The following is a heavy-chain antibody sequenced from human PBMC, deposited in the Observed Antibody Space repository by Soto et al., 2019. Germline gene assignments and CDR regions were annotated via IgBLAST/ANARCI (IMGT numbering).Heavy chain of an antibody. Sequence: TLSLTCTVSGGSISSGCYYWSWIRQHPGKGLEWIGYIYYSGSTYYNPSLKSRVTISVDTSKNQFSLKLSSVTAADTAVYYCARTRRVPAAKSLYVDAFDIWGQGTMVTVSS. J-gene: IGHJ3*02. D-gene: IGHD2-2*01. CDR1: GGSISSGCYY. CDR2: IYYSGST. V-gene: IGHV4-31*03. CDR3: ARTRRVPAAKSLYVDAFDI.